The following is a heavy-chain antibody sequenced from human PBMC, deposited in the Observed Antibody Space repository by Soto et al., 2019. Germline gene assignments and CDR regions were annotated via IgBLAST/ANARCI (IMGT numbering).Heavy chain of an antibody. CDR1: GGSFSGYY. D-gene: IGHD2-2*01. Sequence: ETLSLTCAVYGGSFSGYYCSWIRQPPGKGLEWIGEINHSGSTNYNPSLKSRVTISVDTSKNQFSLKLSSVTAADTAVYYCARGDIVVVPAAIRLYYYYYMDVWGKGTTVTVSS. J-gene: IGHJ6*03. CDR3: ARGDIVVVPAAIRLYYYYYMDV. V-gene: IGHV4-34*01. CDR2: INHSGST.